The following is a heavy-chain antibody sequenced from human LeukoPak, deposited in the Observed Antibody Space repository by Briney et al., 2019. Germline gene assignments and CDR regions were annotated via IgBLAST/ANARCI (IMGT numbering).Heavy chain of an antibody. D-gene: IGHD3-10*01. CDR2: ISAYNGNT. J-gene: IGHJ4*02. CDR3: ARDRTRRGFGPYHY. CDR1: GYTFTSYG. Sequence: GASVKVSCKASGYTFTSYGISWVRQAPGQGLEWMGWISAYNGNTNYAQKLQGRVTMTTDTSTSTAYMELRSLRSDDTAVYYCARDRTRRGFGPYHYWGQGTLVTVSS. V-gene: IGHV1-18*01.